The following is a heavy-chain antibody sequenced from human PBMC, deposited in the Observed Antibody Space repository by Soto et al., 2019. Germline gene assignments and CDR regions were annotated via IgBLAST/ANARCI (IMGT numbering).Heavy chain of an antibody. V-gene: IGHV5-10-1*01. CDR3: ARHGYYDSSGKLWGPDAFDI. CDR2: IDPSDSYT. Sequence: LGESLKISCKGSGYSFTSYWISWVRQMPGKDLEWMGRIDPSDSYTNYSPSFQGHVTISADKSISTAYLQWSSLKASDTAMYYCARHGYYDSSGKLWGPDAFDIWGQGTMVTVSS. D-gene: IGHD3-22*01. J-gene: IGHJ3*02. CDR1: GYSFTSYW.